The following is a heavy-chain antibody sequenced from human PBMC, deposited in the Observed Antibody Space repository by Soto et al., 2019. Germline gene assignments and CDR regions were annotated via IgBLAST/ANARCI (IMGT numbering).Heavy chain of an antibody. Sequence: SETLSLTWTVAGGAISNHYWSWIRQPPGKGLEWIGYIYYNGNTNYNPSLKSRVTMSVDTSKNQFSLKLSSVTAADTAVYYCARSNWYSEYWGQGTLVTAPQ. CDR1: GGAISNHY. CDR3: ARSNWYSEY. CDR2: IYYNGNT. J-gene: IGHJ4*02. D-gene: IGHD7-27*01. V-gene: IGHV4-59*11.